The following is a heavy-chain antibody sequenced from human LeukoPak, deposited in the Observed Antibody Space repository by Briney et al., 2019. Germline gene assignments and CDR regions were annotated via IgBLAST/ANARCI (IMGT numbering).Heavy chain of an antibody. Sequence: SETLSLTCTVSGGSISSYYWSWIRQPPGKGLEWIGYIYYSGSTNYNPSLKSRVTISVDTSKNQFSLKLSSVTAAYTAVYYCARGSPDFDYWGQGTLVTVSS. V-gene: IGHV4-59*01. J-gene: IGHJ4*02. CDR3: ARGSPDFDY. CDR1: GGSISSYY. D-gene: IGHD6-6*01. CDR2: IYYSGST.